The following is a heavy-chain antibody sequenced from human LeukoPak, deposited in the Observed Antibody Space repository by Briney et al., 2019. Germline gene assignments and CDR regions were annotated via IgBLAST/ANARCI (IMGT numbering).Heavy chain of an antibody. CDR1: GLTFDDYA. CDR3: AKDIIRGAIVATMGPIFDY. CDR2: ISWNSGSI. Sequence: GRSLRLSCAASGLTFDDYAMHWVRQAPGKGLEWVSGISWNSGSIGYADSVKGRFTISRDNAKNSLYLQMNSLRAEDTALYYCAKDIIRGAIVATMGPIFDYWGQGTLVTVSS. V-gene: IGHV3-9*01. J-gene: IGHJ4*02. D-gene: IGHD5-12*01.